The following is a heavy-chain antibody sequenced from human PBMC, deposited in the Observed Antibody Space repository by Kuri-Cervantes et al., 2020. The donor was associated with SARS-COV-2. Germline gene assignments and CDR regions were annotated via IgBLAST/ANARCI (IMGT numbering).Heavy chain of an antibody. J-gene: IGHJ4*02. CDR3: ARGIVGATGEYYFDY. CDR2: IYTSGST. D-gene: IGHD1-26*01. CDR1: GGSISSGSYY. V-gene: IGHV4-61*10. Sequence: GSLRLSCTVSGGSISSGSYYWSWIRQPAGKGLEWIGYIYTSGSTNYNPSLKSRVTISVDTSKNQFSLKLSSVTAADTAVYYCARGIVGATGEYYFDYWGQGTLVTVSS.